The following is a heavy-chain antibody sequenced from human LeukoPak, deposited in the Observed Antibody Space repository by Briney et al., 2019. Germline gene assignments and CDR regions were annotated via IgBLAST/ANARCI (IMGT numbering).Heavy chain of an antibody. CDR3: ARGPRYSGSYLPSYMDV. V-gene: IGHV4-34*01. Sequence: PSETLSLTCAVYGGSFSGYYWSWIRQPPGKGLEWIGEINHSGSTNYNPSLKSRVTISVDTSKNQFSLKLSSVTAADTAVYYCARGPRYSGSYLPSYMDVWGKGTTVTVSS. D-gene: IGHD1-26*01. J-gene: IGHJ6*03. CDR2: INHSGST. CDR1: GGSFSGYY.